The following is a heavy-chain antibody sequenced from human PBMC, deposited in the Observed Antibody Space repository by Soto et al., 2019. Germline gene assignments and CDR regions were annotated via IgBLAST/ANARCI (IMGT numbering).Heavy chain of an antibody. CDR3: ARDKISFTFLGVPKSRGDYYYYGMDV. D-gene: IGHD3-3*01. CDR2: ISAYNGNT. J-gene: IGHJ6*04. Sequence: ASVKVSCKASGYTFTSYGISWVRQAPGQGLEWMGWISAYNGNTNYAQKLQGRVTMTTDTSTSTAYMELRSLRSDDTAMYYCARDKISFTFLGVPKSRGDYYYYGMDVWGKGTTVTVSS. CDR1: GYTFTSYG. V-gene: IGHV1-18*01.